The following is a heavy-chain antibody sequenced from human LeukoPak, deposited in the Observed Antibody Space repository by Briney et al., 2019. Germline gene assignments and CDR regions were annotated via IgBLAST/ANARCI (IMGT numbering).Heavy chain of an antibody. D-gene: IGHD3-22*01. CDR2: IYYSGST. CDR1: GGSISSSSYY. Sequence: TSETLSLTCTVSGGSISSSSYYWGWIRQPPGKGLEWIGSIYYSGSTYYNPSLKSRVTISVDTSKNQFSLKLSSVTAADTAVYYRGGTYYYDSSGPEVFEYWGQGTLVTVPS. J-gene: IGHJ4*02. CDR3: GGTYYYDSSGPEVFEY. V-gene: IGHV4-39*01.